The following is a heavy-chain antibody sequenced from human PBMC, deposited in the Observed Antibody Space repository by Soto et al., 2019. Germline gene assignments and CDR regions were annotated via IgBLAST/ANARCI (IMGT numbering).Heavy chain of an antibody. D-gene: IGHD3-3*01. CDR1: GFTFSSYA. CDR2: ISYDGSNK. Sequence: QVQLVESGGGVVQPGRSLRLSCAASGFTFSSYAMHWVRQAPGKGLEWVAVISYDGSNKYYADSVKGRFTISRDNSKNTLYLQMNSLRAEDTAVYYCAKGGGGYYEYYYYGMDVWGQGTTVTVSS. CDR3: AKGGGGYYEYYYYGMDV. J-gene: IGHJ6*02. V-gene: IGHV3-30-3*01.